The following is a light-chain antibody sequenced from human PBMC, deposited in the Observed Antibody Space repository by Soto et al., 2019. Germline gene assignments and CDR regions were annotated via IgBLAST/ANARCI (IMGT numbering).Light chain of an antibody. CDR3: QQRSNWIT. CDR2: DAS. J-gene: IGKJ5*01. V-gene: IGKV3-11*01. Sequence: EIVLPQSPATLTLCSGARDTLSFWASQSVSTYLAWYQQKPGQAPRLLIYDASSRATGIPARFSGSGSGTDFTLTISSVEPEDVAVYYCQQRSNWITFGQGTRLEIK. CDR1: QSVSTY.